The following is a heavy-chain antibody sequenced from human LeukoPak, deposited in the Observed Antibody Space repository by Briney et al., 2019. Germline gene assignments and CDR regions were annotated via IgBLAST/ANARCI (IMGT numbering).Heavy chain of an antibody. V-gene: IGHV3-23*01. Sequence: PGGSLRLSCAASGFXFSSYGMSWVRQAPGKGLEWVSCFSGSGGSTYYADSVKGRFTISRDNSKNTLYLQMNSLRAEDTAVYYCAKGRVSTSGWTFNDYWGQGTLVTVSS. CDR3: AKGRVSTSGWTFNDY. CDR2: FSGSGGST. J-gene: IGHJ4*02. CDR1: GFXFSSYG. D-gene: IGHD6-19*01.